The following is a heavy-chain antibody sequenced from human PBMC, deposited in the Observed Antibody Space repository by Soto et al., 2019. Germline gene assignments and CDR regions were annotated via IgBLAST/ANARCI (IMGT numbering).Heavy chain of an antibody. CDR2: ISWDGGST. CDR1: GFTFDDYT. J-gene: IGHJ6*02. D-gene: IGHD2-15*01. V-gene: IGHV3-43*01. CDR3: ARGGNPPFYYYGMDV. Sequence: PGGSLRLSCAASGFTFDDYTMHWVRQAPGKGLEWVSLISWDGGSTYYADSVKGRFTISRDNSKNSLYLQMNSLRTEDTALYYCARGGNPPFYYYGMDVWGQGTTVTVSS.